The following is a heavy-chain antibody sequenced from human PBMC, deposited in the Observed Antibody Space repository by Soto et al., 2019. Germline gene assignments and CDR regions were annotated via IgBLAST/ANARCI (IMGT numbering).Heavy chain of an antibody. J-gene: IGHJ6*02. D-gene: IGHD3-3*01. CDR3: VKSSRRDITASRGMDV. Sequence: PGGSLRLSCSASGFTFSSCALHWVRQAPGRGLEYVSAISYNGGSTYYADSVQDRFTVSRDNSKNTLYLQLSSLRVDDTDVYFCVKSSRRDITASRGMDVWGQGTTVTVSS. CDR1: GFTFSSCA. V-gene: IGHV3-64D*06. CDR2: ISYNGGST.